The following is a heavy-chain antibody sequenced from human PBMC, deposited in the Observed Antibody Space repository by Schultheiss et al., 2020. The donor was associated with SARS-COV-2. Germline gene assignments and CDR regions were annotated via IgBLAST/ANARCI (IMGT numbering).Heavy chain of an antibody. CDR1: GFTFGDYA. V-gene: IGHV3-49*03. CDR3: VKAERGVVVPAFDY. D-gene: IGHD2-2*01. CDR2: IRSKAYGGTT. J-gene: IGHJ4*02. Sequence: GGSLRLSCTVSGFTFGDYAMSWFRQAPGKGLEWVGFIRSKAYGGTTEYAASVKGRFTISRDDSKNTLYLQMSSLRAEDTAVYYCVKAERGVVVPAFDYWGQGTLVTVSS.